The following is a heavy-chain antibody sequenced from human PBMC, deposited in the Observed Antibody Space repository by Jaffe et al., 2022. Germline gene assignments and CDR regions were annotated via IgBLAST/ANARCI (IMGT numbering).Heavy chain of an antibody. J-gene: IGHJ3*01. Sequence: EVQLIESGGDLVQPGRSLRLSCAASGFTFDEYAMDWVRQAPGKGLEWVATISWNSGVIRHADSVKGRFTISRDNSQNSLYLEMNSLKPADTALYYCAKDSGSSGIINAYDLWGQGTVVIVSS. CDR3: AKDSGSSGIINAYDL. D-gene: IGHD1-26*01. V-gene: IGHV3-9*01. CDR2: ISWNSGVI. CDR1: GFTFDEYA.